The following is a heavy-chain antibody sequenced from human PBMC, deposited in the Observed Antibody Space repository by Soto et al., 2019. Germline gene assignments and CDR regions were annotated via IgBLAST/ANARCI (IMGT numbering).Heavy chain of an antibody. V-gene: IGHV2-5*02. Sequence: KSGPTLVNPTQTLTLTCTFSGFSLSTSGVGVGWIRQPPGKALEWLALIYWDDDKRYSPSLKSRLTITKDTSKNQVVLTMTNMDPVDTATYYCAHRQQEYSSSWYGVSWFDPWGQGTLVTVSS. J-gene: IGHJ5*02. CDR2: IYWDDDK. CDR3: AHRQQEYSSSWYGVSWFDP. D-gene: IGHD6-13*01. CDR1: GFSLSTSGVG.